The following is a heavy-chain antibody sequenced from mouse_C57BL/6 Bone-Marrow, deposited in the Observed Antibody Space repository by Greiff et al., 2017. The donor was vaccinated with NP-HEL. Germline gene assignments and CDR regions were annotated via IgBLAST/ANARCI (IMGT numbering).Heavy chain of an antibody. J-gene: IGHJ2*01. CDR1: GFTFSSYA. Sequence: EVKLVESGGGLVKPGGSLKLSCAASGFTFSSYAMSWVRQTPEKRLEWVATISDGGSYTYYPDNVKGRFTITRDNAKNNLYLQISHLKSEDSAMYYCERVGDWNGYWGQGTTLTVSS. CDR2: ISDGGSYT. V-gene: IGHV5-4*03. CDR3: ERVGDWNGY. D-gene: IGHD3-3*01.